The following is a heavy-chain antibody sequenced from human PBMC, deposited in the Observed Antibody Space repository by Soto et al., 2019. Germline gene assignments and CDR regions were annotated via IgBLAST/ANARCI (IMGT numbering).Heavy chain of an antibody. CDR2: ISYDGSNK. D-gene: IGHD2-15*01. CDR3: AKSVRYCLGSSCSPEAFEV. Sequence: QAHLVESGGGVVQPGRSLRLSCVASGFSFSDSGMHWVRQAPGKGLEWVAAISYDGSNKYYADSVNDRFTISRDNSKNTLSLHMNSLRVEDKVVYYCAKSVRYCLGSSCSPEAFEVWGQGTLVSVSS. J-gene: IGHJ3*01. V-gene: IGHV3-30*18. CDR1: GFSFSDSG.